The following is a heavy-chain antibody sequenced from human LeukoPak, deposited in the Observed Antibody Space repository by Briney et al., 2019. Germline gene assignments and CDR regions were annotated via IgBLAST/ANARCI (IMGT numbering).Heavy chain of an antibody. CDR3: ARRWNYGRNYYIDV. CDR1: GGSFSNYY. CDR2: INDSGRT. V-gene: IGHV4-34*01. D-gene: IGHD1-7*01. J-gene: IGHJ6*03. Sequence: AETLSLTCAVYGGSFSNYYWSWIRQTPGKWMEWIGEINDSGRTNYNPSLMSRVTVSVDTSKNQFSLRLTSVTATDTAVYYCARRWNYGRNYYIDVWGKGATVSVSS.